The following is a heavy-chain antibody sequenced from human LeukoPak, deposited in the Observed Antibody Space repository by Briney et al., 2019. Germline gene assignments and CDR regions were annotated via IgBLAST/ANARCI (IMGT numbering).Heavy chain of an antibody. Sequence: SETLSLTCTVSGGSISSYYWSWIRQPPGKGLEWIGYIYYSGSTNYNPSLKSRVTISVDTSKNQFSLNLSSVTAADTAVYYCARDRGGYTYSHDYWGQGTLVTVSS. D-gene: IGHD5-18*01. V-gene: IGHV4-59*12. CDR3: ARDRGGYTYSHDY. J-gene: IGHJ4*02. CDR1: GGSISSYY. CDR2: IYYSGST.